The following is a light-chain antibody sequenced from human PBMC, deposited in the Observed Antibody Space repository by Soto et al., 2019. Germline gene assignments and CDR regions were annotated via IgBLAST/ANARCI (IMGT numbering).Light chain of an antibody. CDR1: QSVSSSS. Sequence: EIVLTQSPGTLSLSPGERATLSCRASQSVSSSSLAWYQQKPGQAPRLLIYGASSRASGIPDRFSGSGSGTDFTLTISRLEPEDVAVFYCQQYGTSPVTFGEGTKVELK. CDR2: GAS. V-gene: IGKV3-20*01. CDR3: QQYGTSPVT. J-gene: IGKJ4*01.